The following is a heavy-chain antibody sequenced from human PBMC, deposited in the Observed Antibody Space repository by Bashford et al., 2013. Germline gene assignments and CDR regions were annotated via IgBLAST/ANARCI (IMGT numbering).Heavy chain of an antibody. Sequence: SETLSLTCTVSGGSISSGGYYWSWIRQHPGKGLEWIGYIYYSGSTYYNPSLKSRVTISVDTSKNQFSLKLSSVTAADTAVYYCARGVDNWNYLDYWGQGTLVTVSS. CDR3: ARGVDNWNYLDY. J-gene: IGHJ4*02. CDR1: GGSISSGGYY. D-gene: IGHD1-7*01. CDR2: IYYSGST. V-gene: IGHV4-31*03.